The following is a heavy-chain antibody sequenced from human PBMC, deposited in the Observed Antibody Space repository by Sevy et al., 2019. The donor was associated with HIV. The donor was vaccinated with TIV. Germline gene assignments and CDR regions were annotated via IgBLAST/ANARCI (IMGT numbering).Heavy chain of an antibody. CDR1: GFIFTNYG. J-gene: IGHJ3*02. V-gene: IGHV3-30*18. Sequence: GGSLRLSCAASGFIFTNYGMHWVRQAPGKGLEWVAVISHDGSLKYYADSVRGRVTISRDSSKNTVSLQMNSLRLEDTAVYYCAKGSRATGSPFDIWGQGTMVTVSS. D-gene: IGHD2-15*01. CDR2: ISHDGSLK. CDR3: AKGSRATGSPFDI.